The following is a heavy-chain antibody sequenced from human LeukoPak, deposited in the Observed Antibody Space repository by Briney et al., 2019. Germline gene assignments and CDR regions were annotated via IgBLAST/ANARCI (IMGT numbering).Heavy chain of an antibody. D-gene: IGHD6-13*01. CDR2: IKQDGSEK. V-gene: IGHV3-7*01. Sequence: GGSLRLSCAASGFTFSSYWMSWVRQAPGKGLEWVANIKQDGSEKYYVDSVKGRFTISRDNAKNSLYLQMNSLRAEDTAVYYCARGGSSWYVDDAFDIWGQGTMVTVSS. J-gene: IGHJ3*02. CDR3: ARGGSSWYVDDAFDI. CDR1: GFTFSSYW.